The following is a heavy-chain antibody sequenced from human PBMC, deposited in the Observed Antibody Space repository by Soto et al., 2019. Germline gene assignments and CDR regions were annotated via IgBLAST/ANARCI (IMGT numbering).Heavy chain of an antibody. CDR1: GYTFTNYY. J-gene: IGHJ3*02. D-gene: IGHD4-17*01. CDR3: ARLRTSVTTEDAFDI. CDR2: IYPDDSTT. V-gene: IGHV5-51*01. Sequence: PGESLKISCKGSGYTFTNYYIGCVRQLPGKGLERMGIIYPDDSTTRYGPSFQGQVTISVDKSIDTAFLQWGSLRASDTAMYYCARLRTSVTTEDAFDIWGPGTKVT.